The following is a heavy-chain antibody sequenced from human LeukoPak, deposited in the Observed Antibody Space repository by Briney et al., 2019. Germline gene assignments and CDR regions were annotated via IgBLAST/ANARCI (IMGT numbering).Heavy chain of an antibody. D-gene: IGHD3-22*01. CDR3: ARDMIVVVQGYGMDV. Sequence: SVKVSCKASGGTFSSYAVSRVRQAPGQGLECMGGIIPIFGTANYAQKFQGRGTITADESTSTAYMELSSLRSEDTAVYYCARDMIVVVQGYGMDVWGQGTTVTVSS. V-gene: IGHV1-69*01. J-gene: IGHJ6*02. CDR1: GGTFSSYA. CDR2: IIPIFGTA.